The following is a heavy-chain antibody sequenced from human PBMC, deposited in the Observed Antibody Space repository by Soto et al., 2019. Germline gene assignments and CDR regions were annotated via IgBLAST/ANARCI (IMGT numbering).Heavy chain of an antibody. Sequence: QRQLVQSGPEVKKPGTSVKVSCKASGFTFTSSAVQWVRQARGQRLEWIGWIVVGSGNTNYAQKFQERVTITRDMSTSTAYMELSSLRSEDTAVYYCAADLLLNYDSSGYRTPVDYWGQGTLVTVSS. J-gene: IGHJ4*02. CDR3: AADLLLNYDSSGYRTPVDY. CDR1: GFTFTSSA. CDR2: IVVGSGNT. D-gene: IGHD3-22*01. V-gene: IGHV1-58*01.